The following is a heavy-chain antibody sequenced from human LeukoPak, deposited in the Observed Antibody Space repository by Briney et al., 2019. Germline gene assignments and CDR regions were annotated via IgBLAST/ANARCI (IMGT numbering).Heavy chain of an antibody. D-gene: IGHD7-27*01. Sequence: PGGSLRLSCAASGFTFSSYGMHWVRQAPGKGLEWVEVISYDGSNKYYADSVKGRFTISRDNSKNTLYLQMNSLRAEDTAVYYCARERSGDWGFHYWGQGTLVTVSS. CDR3: ARERSGDWGFHY. J-gene: IGHJ4*02. CDR2: ISYDGSNK. CDR1: GFTFSSYG. V-gene: IGHV3-30*03.